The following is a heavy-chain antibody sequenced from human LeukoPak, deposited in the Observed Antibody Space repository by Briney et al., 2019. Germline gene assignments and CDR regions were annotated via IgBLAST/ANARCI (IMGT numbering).Heavy chain of an antibody. Sequence: ASVKVSCKASGYTFTSYGISWVRQAPGQGLEGMGWISAYNGNTNYAQKLQGRVTMTTDTSTSTAYMGLRSLRSADTAVYYCAIRGGYDSNWFDPWGQGTLVTVSS. CDR2: ISAYNGNT. CDR1: GYTFTSYG. CDR3: AIRGGYDSNWFDP. V-gene: IGHV1-18*01. D-gene: IGHD5-12*01. J-gene: IGHJ5*02.